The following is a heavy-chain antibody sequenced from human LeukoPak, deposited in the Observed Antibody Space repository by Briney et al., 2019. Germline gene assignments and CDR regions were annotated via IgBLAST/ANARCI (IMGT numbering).Heavy chain of an antibody. CDR1: IDSITSYY. V-gene: IGHV4-59*01. CDR2: IYYSGST. Sequence: SETLSLTCSVPIDSITSYYWSWIRQPPGKGLEWIGYIYYSGSTNYNPSLKSRVTISVDTSKNQFSLKLSSVTAADTAVYYCARELVGGYFDYWGQGTLVTVSS. J-gene: IGHJ4*02. D-gene: IGHD2-8*02. CDR3: ARELVGGYFDY.